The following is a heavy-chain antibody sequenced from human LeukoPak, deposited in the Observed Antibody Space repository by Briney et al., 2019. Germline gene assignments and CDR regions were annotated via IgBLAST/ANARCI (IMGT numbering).Heavy chain of an antibody. CDR3: ARRPTDYDYVWGSYRPSAFDI. V-gene: IGHV4-34*01. J-gene: IGHJ3*02. CDR1: GGSFSGYY. Sequence: SETLSLTCAVYGGSFSGYYWSWIRQPPGKGLEWIGEINHSGSTDYNLSLKSRVTISVDTSKNQFSLKLSSVTAADTAVYYCARRPTDYDYVWGSYRPSAFDIWGQGTMVTVSS. D-gene: IGHD3-16*02. CDR2: INHSGST.